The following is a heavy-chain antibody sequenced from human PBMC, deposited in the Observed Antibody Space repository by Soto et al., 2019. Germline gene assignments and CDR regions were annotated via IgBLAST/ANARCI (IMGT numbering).Heavy chain of an antibody. CDR1: GFTFGSYA. CDR3: ARARLLWFGEFS. Sequence: GGSLRLSCAASGFTFGSYAMHWVRQAPGQRLEWMGWINAGNGNTKYSQKFQGRVTITRDTSASTAYMELSSLRSEDTAVYYCARARLLWFGEFSWGQGTLVTVSS. V-gene: IGHV1-3*01. D-gene: IGHD3-10*01. CDR2: INAGNGNT. J-gene: IGHJ4*02.